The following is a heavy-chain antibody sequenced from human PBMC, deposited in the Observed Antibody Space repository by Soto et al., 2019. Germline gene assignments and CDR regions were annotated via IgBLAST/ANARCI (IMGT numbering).Heavy chain of an antibody. CDR3: ARRAGSYPYYYGMDV. CDR1: GYSFTSNW. D-gene: IGHD3-10*01. CDR2: IYPGDSDT. Sequence: PGESLKISCQGSGYSFTSNWIGWVRQMPGKGLEWMGIIYPGDSDTRYSPSFQGQVTISADKSISTAYLQWSSLKASDTAMYYCARRAGSYPYYYGMDVWGKGTTVTVSS. V-gene: IGHV5-51*01. J-gene: IGHJ6*04.